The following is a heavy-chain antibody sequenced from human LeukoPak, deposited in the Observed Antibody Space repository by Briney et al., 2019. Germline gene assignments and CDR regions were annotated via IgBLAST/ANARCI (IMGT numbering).Heavy chain of an antibody. D-gene: IGHD3-22*01. CDR2: IYYSGST. V-gene: IGHV4-59*01. J-gene: IGHJ2*01. Sequence: SETLSLTCIVSGGSISDYYSSWIRQPPGKGLEWIGYIYYSGSTNYNPSLKSRVTISVDTSKNQFSLKLSSVTAADTAVYYCARVIGYYDSSGFHWYFDLWGRGTLVTVSS. CDR1: GGSISDYY. CDR3: ARVIGYYDSSGFHWYFDL.